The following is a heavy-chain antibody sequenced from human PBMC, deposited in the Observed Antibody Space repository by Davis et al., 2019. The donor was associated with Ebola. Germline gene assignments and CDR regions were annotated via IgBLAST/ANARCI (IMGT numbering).Heavy chain of an antibody. J-gene: IGHJ6*02. CDR1: GDSVSSNSAA. D-gene: IGHD5-12*01. CDR3: ARAHRYSGFEYYYGMDV. CDR2: TYYRSKWYN. Sequence: HSQTLSLTCAISGDSVSSNSAAWNCIRQSPSRGLEWLGRTYYRSKWYNDYAVSVKSRITINPDTSKNQFSLQLNSVTPEDTAVYYCARAHRYSGFEYYYGMDVWGQGTTVTVSS. V-gene: IGHV6-1*01.